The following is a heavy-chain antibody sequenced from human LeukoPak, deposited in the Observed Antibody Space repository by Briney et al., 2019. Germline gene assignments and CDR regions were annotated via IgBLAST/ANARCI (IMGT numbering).Heavy chain of an antibody. CDR1: GFTFSTYF. V-gene: IGHV3-64D*09. CDR3: VKDDSYYYDSSGYPH. Sequence: GGSLRLSCSASGFTFSTYFMHWVRQAPGKGLEYVSAISSNGGSTYYADSVKGRFTISRDNSKNTLYLQMSSLRAGDTAVYHCVKDDSYYYDSSGYPHWGQGTLVTVSS. J-gene: IGHJ4*02. D-gene: IGHD3-22*01. CDR2: ISSNGGST.